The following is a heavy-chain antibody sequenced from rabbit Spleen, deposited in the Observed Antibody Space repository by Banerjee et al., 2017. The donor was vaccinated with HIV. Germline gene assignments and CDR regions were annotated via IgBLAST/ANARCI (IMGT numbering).Heavy chain of an antibody. Sequence: QSLEESGGDLVKPGASLTLTCKASGLDFSGDSYDSYICWVRQAPGKGLEWIACIDIGSSGFTYFASWAKGRSTISKTSTTVTLKMTSPTTEDTATYFCARYDVPSAAYDIWGQGTLVTVS. CDR2: IDIGSSGFT. D-gene: IGHD6-1*01. J-gene: IGHJ3*01. CDR1: GLDFSGDSY. CDR3: ARYDVPSAAYDI. V-gene: IGHV1S40*01.